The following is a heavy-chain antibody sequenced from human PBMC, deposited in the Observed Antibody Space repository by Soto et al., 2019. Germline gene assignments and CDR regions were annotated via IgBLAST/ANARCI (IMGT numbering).Heavy chain of an antibody. CDR3: ARSQGSSTSLEIYYYYYYGMDV. CDR1: GCTFGSYA. J-gene: IGHJ6*02. CDR2: ISPIPGTA. D-gene: IGHD2-2*01. Sequence: QVQLVQSGAEVKKPGSSVKVSCKASGCTFGSYAISWVRQAPGQGLEWMGGISPIPGTANYAQKFQGRVTIAADESTSTAYMELSSLRSEDTAVYYCARSQGSSTSLEIYYYYYYGMDVWGQGTTVTVSS. V-gene: IGHV1-69*01.